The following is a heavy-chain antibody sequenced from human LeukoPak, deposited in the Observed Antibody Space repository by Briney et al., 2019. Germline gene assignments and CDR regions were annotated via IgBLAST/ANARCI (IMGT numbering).Heavy chain of an antibody. CDR1: GVTVSSTY. CDR2: IYGGSST. J-gene: IGHJ5*02. CDR3: VKGGYQTKTNYFDP. D-gene: IGHD1-7*01. Sequence: GGSLRLSCAASGVTVSSTYMSWVRQAPGKGLEWVSVIYGGSSTYNADSVKGRFTISRDNSKNTLFLQMSSLRDEDTAVYYCVKGGYQTKTNYFDPWGQGTLVTVSS. V-gene: IGHV3-66*01.